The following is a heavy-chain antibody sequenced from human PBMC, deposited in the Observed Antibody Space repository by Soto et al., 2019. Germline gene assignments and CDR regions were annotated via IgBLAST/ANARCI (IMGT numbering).Heavy chain of an antibody. CDR3: AQESEYYDFWSGYYTDDY. J-gene: IGHJ4*02. CDR1: GFTFSSYG. Sequence: QVQLVESGGGVVQPGRSLRLSCAASGFTFSSYGMHWVRQAPGRGLEWVAVISYDGSNKYYADSVKGRFSISRDNYKNKLYMQMNSLRAEDTAMYYLAQESEYYDFWSGYYTDDYWCQGTLVTVSS. CDR2: ISYDGSNK. V-gene: IGHV3-30*18. D-gene: IGHD3-3*01.